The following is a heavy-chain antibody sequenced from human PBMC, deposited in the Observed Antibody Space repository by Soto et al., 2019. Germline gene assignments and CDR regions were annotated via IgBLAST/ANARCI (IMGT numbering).Heavy chain of an antibody. J-gene: IGHJ2*01. CDR1: GYTFTSYD. CDR2: MNPNSGNT. D-gene: IGHD3-16*01. CDR3: AREITAYWYFDL. Sequence: QVQLVQSGAEVKKPWASVKVSCKASGYTFTSYDINWVRQATGQGLEWMGWMNPNSGNTGYAQKFQGRVTMTRNTSISTAYMELSSLRSEDTAVYYCAREITAYWYFDLWGRGTLVTVSS. V-gene: IGHV1-8*01.